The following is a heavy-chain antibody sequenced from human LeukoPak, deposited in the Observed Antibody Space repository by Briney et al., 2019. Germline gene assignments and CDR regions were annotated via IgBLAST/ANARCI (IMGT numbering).Heavy chain of an antibody. Sequence: SETLSLTCSVSGGSISNYYWSWIRQSTGKGLEWIGRFCTTGSTNYSPSLKSRVTISVDTSKNQFSLKLSSVTAADTAVYYCARGSRIAAAAGYNWFDPWGQGTLVTVSS. J-gene: IGHJ5*02. CDR2: FCTTGST. CDR1: GGSISNYY. D-gene: IGHD6-13*01. V-gene: IGHV4-4*07. CDR3: ARGSRIAAAAGYNWFDP.